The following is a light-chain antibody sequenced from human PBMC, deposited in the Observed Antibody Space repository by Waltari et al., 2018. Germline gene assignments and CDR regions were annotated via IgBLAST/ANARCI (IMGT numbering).Light chain of an antibody. CDR1: QSVSSN. V-gene: IGKV3-15*01. Sequence: EIVMTQSPATLSVSPGERATLSCRASQSVSSNLAWYQQKPGQAPRLLIYGASTRATGIPARFSGSGSGTEFTLTISSLQSEDFATYYCLQYNSYPWTFGQGTTVEIK. CDR2: GAS. CDR3: LQYNSYPWT. J-gene: IGKJ1*01.